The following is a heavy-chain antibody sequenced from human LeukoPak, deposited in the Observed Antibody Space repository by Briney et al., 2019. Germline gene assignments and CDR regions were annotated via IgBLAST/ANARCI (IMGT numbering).Heavy chain of an antibody. CDR2: ISYDGSNK. V-gene: IGHV3-30-3*01. CDR3: ARDQGIFDY. CDR1: GFTFNNYP. Sequence: GRSLRLSCVASGFTFNNYPIHWVRQAPGKGLEWVAVISYDGSNKYYADSVKGRFTISRGNSKNTVFLQMNSLRTEDTAVYYCARDQGIFDYWGQGTLVTVSS. J-gene: IGHJ4*02.